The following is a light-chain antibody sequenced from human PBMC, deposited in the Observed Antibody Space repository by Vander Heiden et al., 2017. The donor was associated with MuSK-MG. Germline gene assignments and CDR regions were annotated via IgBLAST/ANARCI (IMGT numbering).Light chain of an antibody. Sequence: IQMTQSPSSLTASVGDRVTITCRASQSINNYLNWYQQKSGQAPTLLLYTASSLRSGVPSRFSGSGSGTDFILTISSLQPEDFATYYCQQSYGSPTTFGQGTRLEIK. CDR3: QQSYGSPTT. CDR2: TAS. V-gene: IGKV1-39*01. CDR1: QSINNY. J-gene: IGKJ5*01.